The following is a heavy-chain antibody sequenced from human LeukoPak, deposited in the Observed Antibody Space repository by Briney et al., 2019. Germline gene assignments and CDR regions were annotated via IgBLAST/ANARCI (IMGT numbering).Heavy chain of an antibody. D-gene: IGHD2-15*01. V-gene: IGHV1-8*01. J-gene: IGHJ5*02. Sequence: ASVKVSCKASGYTFTSYDINWVRQATGQGLEWMAWMNPNSGNTGYAQKFQGRVTVTRDTSISTAYMELSGLRSEDTAVYYCTRGPICTGGSCFWFDPWGQGTLVYVSS. CDR3: TRGPICTGGSCFWFDP. CDR1: GYTFTSYD. CDR2: MNPNSGNT.